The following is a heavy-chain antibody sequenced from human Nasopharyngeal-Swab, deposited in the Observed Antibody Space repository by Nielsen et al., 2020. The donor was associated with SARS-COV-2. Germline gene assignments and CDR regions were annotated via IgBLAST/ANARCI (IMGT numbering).Heavy chain of an antibody. D-gene: IGHD3-9*01. CDR2: IDNAGDT. V-gene: IGHV3-13*01. CDR1: GFTFSSYD. J-gene: IGHJ4*02. CDR3: ARGKNYDILSIDY. Sequence: LKISCAASGFTFSSYDMHWVRQATGKGLEWVSAIDNAGDTYYPGSVKGRFSISRENAKNSLYLQMNSLRAEDKAVLSWARGKNYDILSIDYWGQGTLVTVSS.